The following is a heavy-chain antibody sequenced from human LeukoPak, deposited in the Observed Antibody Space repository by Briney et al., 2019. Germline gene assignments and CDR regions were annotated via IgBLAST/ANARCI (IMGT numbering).Heavy chain of an antibody. CDR1: GFTFSSYG. CDR2: ILFAGGNI. V-gene: IGHV3-30*18. D-gene: IGHD3-22*01. CDR3: VQDPHNDYDSSAYGNYFDY. Sequence: RGSPRLSCAASGFTFSSYGMHWVRQAPGKGLEWVAVILFAGGNIYYADAVKGRFTISRDNSRSTYYRQMNSLRAEYTALAYCVQDPHNDYDSSAYGNYFDYWGQGTLVTVSS. J-gene: IGHJ4*02.